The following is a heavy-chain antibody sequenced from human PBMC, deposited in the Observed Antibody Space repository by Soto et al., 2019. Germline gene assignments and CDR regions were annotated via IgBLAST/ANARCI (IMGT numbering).Heavy chain of an antibody. CDR3: ARGSPYYDILTGYPTAGGRYYYYYGMDV. V-gene: IGHV4-34*01. J-gene: IGHJ6*02. D-gene: IGHD3-9*01. Sequence: SETLSLTCAVYGGSFSGYYWSWIRQPPGKGLEWIGEINHSGSTNYNPSLKSRVTISVDMSKNQFSLKLSSVTAADTAVYYCARGSPYYDILTGYPTAGGRYYYYYGMDVWGQGTTVTVSS. CDR1: GGSFSGYY. CDR2: INHSGST.